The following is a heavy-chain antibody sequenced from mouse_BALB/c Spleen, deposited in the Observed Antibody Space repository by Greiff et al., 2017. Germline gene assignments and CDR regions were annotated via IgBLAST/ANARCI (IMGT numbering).Heavy chain of an antibody. V-gene: IGHV5-6-3*01. CDR1: GFTFSSYG. Sequence: DVQLVESGGGLVQPGGSLKLSCAASGFTFSSYGMSWVRQTPDKRLELVATINSNGGSTYYPDSVKGRFTISRDNAKNTLYLQMSSLKSEDTAMYYCARNRYDGDYYAMDYWGQGTSVTVSS. CDR2: INSNGGST. CDR3: ARNRYDGDYYAMDY. D-gene: IGHD2-14*01. J-gene: IGHJ4*01.